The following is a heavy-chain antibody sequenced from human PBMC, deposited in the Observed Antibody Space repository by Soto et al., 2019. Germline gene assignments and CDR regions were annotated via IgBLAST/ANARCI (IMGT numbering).Heavy chain of an antibody. J-gene: IGHJ4*02. CDR1: GYTFTSYY. D-gene: IGHD6-19*01. V-gene: IGHV1-46*03. CDR2: INPSGGST. Sequence: ASVKVSCKASGYTFTSYYMHWVRQAPGQGLEWMGIINPSGGSTSYAQKFQGRVTMTRDTSTSTVYMELSSLRSEDTAVYYCARAPGAVAGTSPFDYWGQGTLVTVSS. CDR3: ARAPGAVAGTSPFDY.